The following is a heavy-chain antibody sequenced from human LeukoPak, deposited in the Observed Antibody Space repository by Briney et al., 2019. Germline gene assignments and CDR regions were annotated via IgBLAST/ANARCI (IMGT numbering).Heavy chain of an antibody. CDR2: INHSGST. CDR3: ARHDILTGYYFDY. V-gene: IGHV4-34*01. D-gene: IGHD3-9*01. J-gene: IGHJ4*02. Sequence: SETLSLTCAVYGGSFSAYYWSWIRQPPGKGLEWIGEINHSGSTNYNPSLKSRVTISVDTSKNQFSLKLSSATAADTAVYYCARHDILTGYYFDYWGQGTLVTVSS. CDR1: GGSFSAYY.